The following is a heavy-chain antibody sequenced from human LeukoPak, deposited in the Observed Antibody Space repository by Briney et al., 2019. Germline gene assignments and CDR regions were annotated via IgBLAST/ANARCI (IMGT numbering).Heavy chain of an antibody. CDR2: INHSGST. D-gene: IGHD3-10*01. V-gene: IGHV4-34*01. Sequence: SETLSLTCAVYGGSFSGYYWSWICQPPGKGLEWIGEINHSGSTNYNPSLKSRVTISVDTSKNQFSLKLSSVTAADTAVYYCARLPSGNYYGSGSYYRSVYFDYWGQGTLVTVSS. CDR3: ARLPSGNYYGSGSYYRSVYFDY. J-gene: IGHJ4*02. CDR1: GGSFSGYY.